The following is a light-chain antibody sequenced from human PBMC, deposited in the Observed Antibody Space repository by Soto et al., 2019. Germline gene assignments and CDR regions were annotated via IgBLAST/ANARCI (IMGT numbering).Light chain of an antibody. V-gene: IGLV4-60*03. CDR2: LEISGNY. J-gene: IGLJ2*01. Sequence: QAVVTQSSSASASPGSSVKLTCTLSSGHWNYVIAWHQQRPGKAPRYLMKLEISGNYNKGSGLPDRFSGSSSGPDRYLTISTLQSEDEADYYCETWATNTVIFGGGTKLTVL. CDR3: ETWATNTVI. CDR1: SGHWNYV.